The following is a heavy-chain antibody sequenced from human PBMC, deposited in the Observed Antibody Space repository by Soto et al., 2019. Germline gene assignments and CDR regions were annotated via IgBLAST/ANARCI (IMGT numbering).Heavy chain of an antibody. CDR2: ISYSGST. D-gene: IGHD5-18*01. CDR1: GGSISSGNYC. Sequence: QVQLQESGPGLVKPSQTLSLTCTVSGGSISSGNYCWSWIRQPPGKGLEWIGFISYSGSTYYSLSLKSRVTISVDTSKNQFSLNLSFVTAADTAVYYCATMGTPATGLYYFDYWGQGTLVTVSS. J-gene: IGHJ4*02. V-gene: IGHV4-30-4*01. CDR3: ATMGTPATGLYYFDY.